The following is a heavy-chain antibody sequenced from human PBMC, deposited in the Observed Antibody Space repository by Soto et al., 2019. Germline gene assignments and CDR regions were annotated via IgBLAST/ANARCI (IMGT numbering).Heavy chain of an antibody. CDR3: ARGRTVTNYADGSSYYFYFFDY. Sequence: SETLSLTCTVSGDSISTFYWGWMRQSPGKELEWIGYVYYTGSTNYNPSLKSRVTISVDRSKNQFSLKLTSANAADTAVYYCARGRTVTNYADGSSYYFYFFDYWGQGTQVTASS. D-gene: IGHD3-22*01. CDR1: GDSISTFY. CDR2: VYYTGST. J-gene: IGHJ4*02. V-gene: IGHV4-59*01.